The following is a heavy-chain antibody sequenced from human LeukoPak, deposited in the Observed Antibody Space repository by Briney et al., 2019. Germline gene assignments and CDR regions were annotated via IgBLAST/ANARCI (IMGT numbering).Heavy chain of an antibody. Sequence: PGGPLRLSCAASGFSVTNNYMSWVRPAPGKGREWVSVFYVGGATYYADSVKGRFTISRDNSENTLYLQMKSLRAEDTAVYYCARGDGYNFFDYWGQGTLVTVSS. D-gene: IGHD5-24*01. CDR1: GFSVTNNY. CDR3: ARGDGYNFFDY. CDR2: FYVGGAT. V-gene: IGHV3-53*01. J-gene: IGHJ4*02.